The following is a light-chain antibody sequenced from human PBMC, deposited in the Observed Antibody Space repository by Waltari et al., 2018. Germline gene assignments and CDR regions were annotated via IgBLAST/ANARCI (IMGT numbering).Light chain of an antibody. CDR2: GAS. J-gene: IGKJ1*01. CDR3: QHYLRLPVT. V-gene: IGKV3-20*01. CDR1: QSVSRA. Sequence: EIVLTQSPGTLSLSLGDRATVSCSASQSVSRALAWYQQKPGQAPRLLIYGASTRATGIPDRFSGSGSGTDFSFTISRVEPDDFAVYYCQHYLRLPVTFGQGTTVEI.